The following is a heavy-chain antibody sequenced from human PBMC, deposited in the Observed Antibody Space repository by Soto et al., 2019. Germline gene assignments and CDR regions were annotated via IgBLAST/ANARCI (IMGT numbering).Heavy chain of an antibody. J-gene: IGHJ4*02. CDR2: INAGNGNT. CDR3: ARALVTPGAAATHFGY. CDR1: GYTFTSYA. V-gene: IGHV1-3*01. D-gene: IGHD1-26*01. Sequence: ASVKVSCKASGYTFTSYAMHWVRQAPGQRLEWMGWINAGNGNTKYSQKFQGRVTITRDTSASTAYMELSSLRSEDTAVYYCARALVTPGAAATHFGYWGQGTLVTVSS.